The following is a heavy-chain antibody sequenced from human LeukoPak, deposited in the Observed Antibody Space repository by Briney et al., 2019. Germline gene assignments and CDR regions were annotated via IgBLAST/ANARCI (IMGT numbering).Heavy chain of an antibody. V-gene: IGHV3-7*01. Sequence: PGGSLRLSCVGSGFTFKNYWMSWVRQAPGKGLEWVANIKQDGSEKYYVDSVKGRFTISRDNAKNSLYLQMNSLRAEDTAVYYCAKDLHYGSADYWGRGTLVTVSS. CDR1: GFTFKNYW. D-gene: IGHD3-10*01. CDR2: IKQDGSEK. J-gene: IGHJ4*02. CDR3: AKDLHYGSADY.